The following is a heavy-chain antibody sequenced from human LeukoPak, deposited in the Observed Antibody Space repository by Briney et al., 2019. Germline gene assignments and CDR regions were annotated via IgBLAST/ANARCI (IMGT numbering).Heavy chain of an antibody. CDR3: AKRGDCSGTCTYDY. V-gene: IGHV3-23*01. CDR1: GCTFSNYA. CDR2: VGGRGVKT. Sequence: SGGSLTLSCAASGCTFSNYAIHWVRQAPGKGLGWVSIVGGRGVKTYYADSVKGRFTISRDNSKNTVYLQMNSLRAEDTAVYYCAKRGDCSGTCTYDYWGQGTLVTVSS. D-gene: IGHD2-2*01. J-gene: IGHJ4*02.